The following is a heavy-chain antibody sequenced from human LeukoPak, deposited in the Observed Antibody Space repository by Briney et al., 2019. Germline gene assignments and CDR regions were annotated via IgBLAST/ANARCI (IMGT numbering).Heavy chain of an antibody. Sequence: SVTVSCKASGGTFSSYAISWVRQAPAQGLEWMGGIIPIFGTANYAQKFQGRVTITADESTSTAYMELSSLRSEDTAVYYCARGTTGTTPPYYYYGMDVWGKGTTVTVSS. CDR1: GGTFSSYA. D-gene: IGHD1-1*01. CDR3: ARGTTGTTPPYYYYGMDV. CDR2: IIPIFGTA. J-gene: IGHJ6*04. V-gene: IGHV1-69*01.